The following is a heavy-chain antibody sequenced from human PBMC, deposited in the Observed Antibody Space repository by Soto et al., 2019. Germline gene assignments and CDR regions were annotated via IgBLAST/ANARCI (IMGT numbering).Heavy chain of an antibody. Sequence: ASVKVSCKASGYTFTSYDINWVRQATGQGLEWMGWMKPNSDDTGYVEKFQGRVSMTRNTSISTAYMELSSLRSEDTAVYYCARGPYTSSWETRFDYWGQGTPVTVSS. J-gene: IGHJ4*02. V-gene: IGHV1-8*01. CDR3: ARGPYTSSWETRFDY. CDR1: GYTFTSYD. CDR2: MKPNSDDT. D-gene: IGHD6-13*01.